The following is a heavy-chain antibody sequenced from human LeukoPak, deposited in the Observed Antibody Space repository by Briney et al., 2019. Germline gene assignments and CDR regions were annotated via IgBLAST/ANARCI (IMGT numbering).Heavy chain of an antibody. V-gene: IGHV3-30*01. CDR1: GFTFSSYA. Sequence: PGRSLRLSCAASGFTFSSYAMHWVRQAPGKGLEWVAVISYDGSNKYYADSVKGRFTISRDNSKNTLYLQVNSLRAEDTAVYYCARADKTYYYDSSGYYWYYWGQGTLVTVSS. CDR2: ISYDGSNK. J-gene: IGHJ4*02. CDR3: ARADKTYYYDSSGYYWYY. D-gene: IGHD3-22*01.